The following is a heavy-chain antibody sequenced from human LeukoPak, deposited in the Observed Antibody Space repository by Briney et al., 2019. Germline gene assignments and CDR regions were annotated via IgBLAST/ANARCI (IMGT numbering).Heavy chain of an antibody. J-gene: IGHJ4*02. CDR2: IIPIFGTA. V-gene: IGHV1-69*13. CDR1: GGTFSSYA. Sequence: GASVKVSCKASGGTFSSYAISWVRQAPGQGLEWMGGIIPIFGTANYAQKFQGRVTITADESTSTAYMELSRLRSDDTAVYYCARGMWGYSSSSPWGNYWGQGTLVTVSS. D-gene: IGHD6-6*01. CDR3: ARGMWGYSSSSPWGNY.